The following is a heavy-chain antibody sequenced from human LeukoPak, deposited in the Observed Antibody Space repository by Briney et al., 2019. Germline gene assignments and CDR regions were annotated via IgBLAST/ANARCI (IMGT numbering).Heavy chain of an antibody. J-gene: IGHJ5*02. D-gene: IGHD6-19*01. Sequence: GSLRLSCAASGFTFSTSTMNWVRQAPGKGLEWVSSISSSNDYIYYADSVKGRFTISRDNAKNSLYLQMNSLRAEDTAVYYCARIPNSAGFPNWFDPWGQGTLVTVSS. CDR1: GFTFSTST. V-gene: IGHV3-21*01. CDR2: ISSSNDYI. CDR3: ARIPNSAGFPNWFDP.